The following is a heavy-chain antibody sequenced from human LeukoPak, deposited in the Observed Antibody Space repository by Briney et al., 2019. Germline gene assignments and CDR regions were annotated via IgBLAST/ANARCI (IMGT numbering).Heavy chain of an antibody. CDR2: IYHSGST. D-gene: IGHD2-21*02. V-gene: IGHV4-30-2*03. CDR3: ARQPYCGGDCYLFDL. CDR1: GGSISSGGYS. Sequence: PSETLSLTCAVSGGSISSGGYSWSWIRQPPGKGLEWIGYIYHSGSTYYNPSLKSRVTISVDTSKNQFSLKLSSVTAADTAVYYCARQPYCGGDCYLFDLWGRGTLVTVSS. J-gene: IGHJ2*01.